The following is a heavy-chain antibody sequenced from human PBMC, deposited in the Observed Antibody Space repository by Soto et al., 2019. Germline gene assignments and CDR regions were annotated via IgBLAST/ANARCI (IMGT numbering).Heavy chain of an antibody. D-gene: IGHD3-3*01. J-gene: IGHJ4*02. V-gene: IGHV5-51*01. CDR3: ARGGVSTRTFDY. CDR1: GYNFAGYW. Sequence: PGESPKISCKGSGYNFAGYWIAWVRQMPGKGLELMVIIYPSDSDTRYRPSFQGQVTISADKSISSAYLQWSSLRASDTAMYYCARGGVSTRTFDYWGQGTPVTVSS. CDR2: IYPSDSDT.